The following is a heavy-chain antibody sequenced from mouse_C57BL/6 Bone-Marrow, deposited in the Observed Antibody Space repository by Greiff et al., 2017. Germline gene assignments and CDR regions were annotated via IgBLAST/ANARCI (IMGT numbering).Heavy chain of an antibody. J-gene: IGHJ2*01. CDR1: GYTFTSYW. D-gene: IGHD1-1*01. CDR3: ARWHYYGSSYDFDY. CDR2: IDPSDSYT. Sequence: VQLQQPGAELVRPGTSVKLSCKASGYTFTSYWMHWVKQRPGQGLEWIGVIDPSDSYTNYKQKFKGKATLTVDTSSSTAYMQLSSLTSEDSAVYYCARWHYYGSSYDFDYWGQGTTLTVSS. V-gene: IGHV1-59*01.